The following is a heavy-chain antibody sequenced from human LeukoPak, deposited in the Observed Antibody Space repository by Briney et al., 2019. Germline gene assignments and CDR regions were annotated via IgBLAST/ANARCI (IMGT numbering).Heavy chain of an antibody. CDR1: GYTFTSYD. CDR3: ARPPIPQYAENYYYYGMDV. CDR2: ISGYNGDT. Sequence: ASVKVSCKASGYTFTSYDINWVRQAPGQGLEWMGWISGYNGDTNYAQKLQGRVTMATDTSTRTAYMELRSLRSDDTAVYYCARPPIPQYAENYYYYGMDVWGQGTTVTVSS. J-gene: IGHJ6*02. V-gene: IGHV1-18*01. D-gene: IGHD2-21*01.